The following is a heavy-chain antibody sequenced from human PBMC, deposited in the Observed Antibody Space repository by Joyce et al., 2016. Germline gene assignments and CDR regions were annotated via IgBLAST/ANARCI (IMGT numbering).Heavy chain of an antibody. D-gene: IGHD3-10*01. CDR3: ARDYGSGSYDY. CDR1: GYTFASYA. Sequence: QVQLVQSVAEVKKPGASVKVSCKASGYTFASYAMHWVRQAPGQRLEWMGRINAGNGNTKYSQKFQGRVTITRDTSASTAYMELSSLRSEDTAVYYCARDYGSGSYDYWGQGTLVTVSS. CDR2: INAGNGNT. V-gene: IGHV1-3*01. J-gene: IGHJ4*02.